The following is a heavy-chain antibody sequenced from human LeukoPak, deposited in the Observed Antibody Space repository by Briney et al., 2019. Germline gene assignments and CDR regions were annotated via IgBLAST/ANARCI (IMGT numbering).Heavy chain of an antibody. CDR3: AKSPLGAAYYNYYYMDF. Sequence: GGSLRLSCAASGFTFDDYAMHWVRQAPGKGLEWVSGISCNSGSRGYADSVKGRFTISRDNAKNSLYLQMKSLRAEDTAVYYCAKSPLGAAYYNYYYMDFWGKGTTVTVSS. D-gene: IGHD1-26*01. J-gene: IGHJ6*03. V-gene: IGHV3-9*01. CDR2: ISCNSGSR. CDR1: GFTFDDYA.